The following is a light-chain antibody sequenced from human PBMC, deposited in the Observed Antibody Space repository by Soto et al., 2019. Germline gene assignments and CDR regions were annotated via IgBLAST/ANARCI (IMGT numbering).Light chain of an antibody. CDR3: QHYRNWPRT. J-gene: IGKJ1*01. V-gene: IGKV3-15*01. Sequence: EIVMTQSPATLSVSPGERATLSCRASQSGSSNLAWYQQKPGQAPRLLLYGTSTRANGIPARFSGSGSGTEFTLTISSLQSEDFEVYYCQHYRNWPRTFGQGTKVDIK. CDR2: GTS. CDR1: QSGSSN.